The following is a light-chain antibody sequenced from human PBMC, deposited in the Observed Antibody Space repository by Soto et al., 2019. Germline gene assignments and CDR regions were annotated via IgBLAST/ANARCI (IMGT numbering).Light chain of an antibody. Sequence: EIVLTQPPATLSLSPGERATLSCRASQSIGTYLAWYQQKPGQAPRLLIYDASNRATGIPARFSGGGSGTDFTLTISSLEPEDFAVYYCQQRNPLTFGGGTTVEIK. CDR1: QSIGTY. CDR3: QQRNPLT. J-gene: IGKJ4*01. V-gene: IGKV3-11*01. CDR2: DAS.